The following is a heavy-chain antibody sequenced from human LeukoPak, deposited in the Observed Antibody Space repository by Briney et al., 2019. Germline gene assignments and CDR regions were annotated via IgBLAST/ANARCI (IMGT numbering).Heavy chain of an antibody. V-gene: IGHV4-59*01. CDR2: IYYSGST. Sequence: SETLSLTCTVSGGSISGYYWSWIRQPPGKGLEWIGYIYYSGSTNYNPSLKSRVTISVDTSKDQFSLKLSSVTAADTAVYYCARATTVYTNFPDYWGQGTLVTVSS. D-gene: IGHD4-17*01. CDR3: ARATTVYTNFPDY. CDR1: GGSISGYY. J-gene: IGHJ4*02.